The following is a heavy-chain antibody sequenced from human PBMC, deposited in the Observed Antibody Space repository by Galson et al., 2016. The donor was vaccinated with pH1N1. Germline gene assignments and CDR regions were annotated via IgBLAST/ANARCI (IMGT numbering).Heavy chain of an antibody. D-gene: IGHD4-17*01. Sequence: SLRLSCAASGSNSDYNMNWVRLAPGKGLEWVSSISGSGGRKHYADSVQGRFIISRDNSKNTLYLQMNSLRAGDTALYFCAKGGYGDYGFDVFDIWGQGTMVIVSS. J-gene: IGHJ3*02. V-gene: IGHV3-23*01. CDR2: ISGSGGRK. CDR1: GSNSDYN. CDR3: AKGGYGDYGFDVFDI.